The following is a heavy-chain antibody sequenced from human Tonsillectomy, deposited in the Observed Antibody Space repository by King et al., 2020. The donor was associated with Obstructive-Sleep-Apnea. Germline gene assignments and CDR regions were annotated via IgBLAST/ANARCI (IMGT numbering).Heavy chain of an antibody. CDR3: ARSSTGQSCTNGVCYFDY. Sequence: QLQESGPGLVKPSETLSLTCTVSGGSISSSSYYWGWIRQPPGKGLEWIGSIYYSGSTYYNPSLKSRVTISVDTSKNQFSLKLSSVTAADTAVYYCARSSTGQSCTNGVCYFDYWGHGTLVTVSS. D-gene: IGHD2-8*01. V-gene: IGHV4-39*07. CDR2: IYYSGST. J-gene: IGHJ4*01. CDR1: GGSISSSSYY.